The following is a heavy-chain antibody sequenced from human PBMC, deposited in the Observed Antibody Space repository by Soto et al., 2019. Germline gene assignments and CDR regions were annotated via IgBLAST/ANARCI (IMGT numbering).Heavy chain of an antibody. CDR1: GFTFSSYA. J-gene: IGHJ6*02. D-gene: IGHD3-10*01. CDR2: ISGSGGST. Sequence: GVLRLSCAASGFTFSSYAMSWVRQAPGKGLEWVSAISGSGGSTYYADSVKGRFTISRDNSKNTLYLQMNSLRAEDTAVYHCAKKTGSRYYYGSGTSPFSYYGMDVWGQGTTVTVSS. CDR3: AKKTGSRYYYGSGTSPFSYYGMDV. V-gene: IGHV3-23*01.